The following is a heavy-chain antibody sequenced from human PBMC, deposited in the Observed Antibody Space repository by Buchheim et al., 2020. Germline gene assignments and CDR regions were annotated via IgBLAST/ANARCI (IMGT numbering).Heavy chain of an antibody. CDR1: VGSFSGYY. CDR2: INHSGST. J-gene: IGHJ1*01. Sequence: QVQLQQWGAGLLKPSETLSLTCAVYVGSFSGYYWSWIRQPPGKGLEWIGEINHSGSTNYNPSLKSRVTISVDTSKNQFSLKLSSVTAADTAVDYCARGRRGDFWSGRQYFQHWGQGTL. V-gene: IGHV4-34*01. CDR3: ARGRRGDFWSGRQYFQH. D-gene: IGHD3-3*01.